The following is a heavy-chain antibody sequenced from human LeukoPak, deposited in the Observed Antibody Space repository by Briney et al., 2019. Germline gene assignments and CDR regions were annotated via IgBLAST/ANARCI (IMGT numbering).Heavy chain of an antibody. CDR1: GFTFSSYS. J-gene: IGHJ4*02. D-gene: IGHD3-9*01. V-gene: IGHV3-48*01. Sequence: GGSLRLSCVSSGFTFSSYSMNWVRQAPGKGLEWVSYIGSSGSPIYHSDSVRGRFTISRDNAENSLFLQLSSLRAEDTAVYYCARASSDPTGYYPYYFDSWGQGTLVTVSS. CDR2: IGSSGSPI. CDR3: ARASSDPTGYYPYYFDS.